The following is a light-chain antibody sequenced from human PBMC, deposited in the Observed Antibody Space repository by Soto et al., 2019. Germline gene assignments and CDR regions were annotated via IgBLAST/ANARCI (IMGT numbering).Light chain of an antibody. CDR3: SSYAGNNVV. V-gene: IGLV2-8*01. CDR1: SSDVGGYNY. CDR2: EVS. J-gene: IGLJ2*01. Sequence: QSVLTQPPSASGSPGQSVTISCTGTSSDVGGYNYVSWYQHHPGKAPKLMIYEVSKRPSGVPDRFSGSKSGNTASLTVSGLQAEDEAHYYCSSYAGNNVVFGGGTKLTVL.